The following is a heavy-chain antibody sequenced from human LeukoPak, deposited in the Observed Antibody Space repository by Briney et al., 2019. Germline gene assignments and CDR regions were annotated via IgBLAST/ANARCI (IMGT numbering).Heavy chain of an antibody. CDR1: GGTVRSYA. Sequence: ASVKVSCKAYGGTVRSYAISWERQAPGQGLEWMGGIIPIFGTANYAQKFQGRVTITADESTSTAYMELSSLRSEDTAVYYCARADFWSGYSGWFDPWGQGTLVTVSS. CDR3: ARADFWSGYSGWFDP. D-gene: IGHD3-3*01. CDR2: IIPIFGTA. J-gene: IGHJ5*02. V-gene: IGHV1-69*13.